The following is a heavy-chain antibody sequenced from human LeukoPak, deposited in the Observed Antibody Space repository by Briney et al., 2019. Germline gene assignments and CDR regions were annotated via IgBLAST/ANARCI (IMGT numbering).Heavy chain of an antibody. Sequence: SETLSLTCTVSGYSISSGYYWGWIRQPPGKGLEWIGSIYHSGSTYYNPSLKSRVTISVDTSKNQFSLKLSSVTAADTAVYYCARDLGYYDILTGYRPNDAFDIWGQGTMVTVSS. V-gene: IGHV4-38-2*02. J-gene: IGHJ3*02. CDR2: IYHSGST. CDR1: GYSISSGYY. D-gene: IGHD3-9*01. CDR3: ARDLGYYDILTGYRPNDAFDI.